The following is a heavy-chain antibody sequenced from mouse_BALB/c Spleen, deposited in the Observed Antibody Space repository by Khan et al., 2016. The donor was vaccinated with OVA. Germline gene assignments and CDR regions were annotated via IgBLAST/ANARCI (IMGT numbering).Heavy chain of an antibody. CDR3: AREVYGSNYAGFAD. Sequence: EVQLVESGGGLVKPGGSLKLSCAASGFTFSSYAMSWVRQTPEKRLEWVASISSGGSTYFPDSVRGRFTISRDNARNILYLQMSSLRSEDTAMYYCAREVYGSNYAGFADWGQGTLVTVSA. V-gene: IGHV5-6-5*01. D-gene: IGHD1-1*01. CDR1: GFTFSSYA. J-gene: IGHJ3*01. CDR2: ISSGGST.